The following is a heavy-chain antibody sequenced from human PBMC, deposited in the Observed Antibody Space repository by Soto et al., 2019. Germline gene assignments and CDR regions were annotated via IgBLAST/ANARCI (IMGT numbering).Heavy chain of an antibody. D-gene: IGHD3-10*01. J-gene: IGHJ4*02. CDR1: GFTFSSYS. CDR2: FRSGGDDDTT. V-gene: IGHV3-23*01. CDR3: AKKFNSGSVSQFFDY. Sequence: PGGSLRLSCAASGFTFSSYSMSWVRQAPGKGLEWVSGFRSGGDDDTTYYADSVRGRFTISRDNSKNTLFLQMNSLRAEDTAIYYCAKKFNSGSVSQFFDYWGQGTLVTVSS.